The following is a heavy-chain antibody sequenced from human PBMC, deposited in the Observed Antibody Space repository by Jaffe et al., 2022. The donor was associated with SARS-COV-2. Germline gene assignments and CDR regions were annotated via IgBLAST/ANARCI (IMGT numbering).Heavy chain of an antibody. D-gene: IGHD2-2*01. V-gene: IGHV4-61*02. J-gene: IGHJ2*01. CDR1: GGSISSGSYY. CDR3: ARGGDLGYCSSTSCYPFDL. CDR2: IYTSGST. Sequence: QVQLQESGPGLVKPSQTLSLTCTVSGGSISSGSYYWSWIRQPAGKGLEWIGRIYTSGSTNYNPSLKSRVTISVDTSKNQFSLKLSSVTAADTAVYYCARGGDLGYCSSTSCYPFDLWGRGTLVTVSS.